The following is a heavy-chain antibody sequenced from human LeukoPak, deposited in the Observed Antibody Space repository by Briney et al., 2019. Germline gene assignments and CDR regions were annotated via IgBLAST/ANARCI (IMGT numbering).Heavy chain of an antibody. CDR3: ARERAVAGVFDY. V-gene: IGHV4-34*01. CDR2: INHSGST. CDR1: GGSFSGYY. J-gene: IGHJ4*02. Sequence: NPSETLSLTCAVYGGSFSGYYWSWIRQPPGKGLEWIGEINHSGSTNYNPSLKSRVTISVDTSKNQFSLKLSSVTAADTAVYYCARERAVAGVFDYWGQGTLVTVSS. D-gene: IGHD6-19*01.